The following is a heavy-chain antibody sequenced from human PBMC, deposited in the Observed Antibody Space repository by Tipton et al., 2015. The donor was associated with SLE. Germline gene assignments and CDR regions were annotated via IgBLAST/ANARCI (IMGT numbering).Heavy chain of an antibody. V-gene: IGHV3-7*01. CDR1: GFTFSSSW. CDR2: IKGDGSEK. CDR3: ARTNWLDS. Sequence: SLRLSCAASGFTFSSSWMNWVRQAPGKGLEWVANIKGDGSEKNYVDSVKGRFTISRDNAKNSLYLQMNSLRDEDTALYYCARTNWLDSWGQGTLVTVSS. J-gene: IGHJ5*01.